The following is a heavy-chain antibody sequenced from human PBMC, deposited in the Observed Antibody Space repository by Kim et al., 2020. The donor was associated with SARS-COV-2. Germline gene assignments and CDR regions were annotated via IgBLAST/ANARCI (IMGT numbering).Heavy chain of an antibody. Sequence: GGSLRLSCATSGFTFSTYSVNWVRQAPGKGLERVSYIDTTSSYIYYADSVKGRFTVSRDNAKNSLYLQMNSLRDEDTAVYYCARRTAVTTRTVGAMDVWGQGTTVTVSS. V-gene: IGHV3-48*02. CDR1: GFTFSTYS. J-gene: IGHJ6*02. D-gene: IGHD4-17*01. CDR2: IDTTSSYI. CDR3: ARRTAVTTRTVGAMDV.